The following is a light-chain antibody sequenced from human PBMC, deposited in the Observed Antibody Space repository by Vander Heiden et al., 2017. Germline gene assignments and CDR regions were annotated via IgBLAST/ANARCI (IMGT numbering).Light chain of an antibody. CDR3: GADHGSGSNFVYV. V-gene: IGLV9-49*03. Sequence: QPVTTQAPSASASLEASVTRTCTLSSGYIYYKVDWYKQRPRKGPRFVMRVGTGVIVGSKGDGIPDRFSVLASGLNRYLTIKNIQEEDESDYYCGADHGSGSNFVYVFGTGTKVTVL. CDR1: SGYIYYK. CDR2: VGTGVIVG. J-gene: IGLJ1*01.